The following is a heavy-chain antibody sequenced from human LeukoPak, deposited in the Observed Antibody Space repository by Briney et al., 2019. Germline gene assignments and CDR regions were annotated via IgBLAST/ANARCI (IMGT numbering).Heavy chain of an antibody. CDR2: INPSGGST. J-gene: IGHJ4*02. CDR1: GYTFTSYY. Sequence: ASVKVSCKASGYTFTSYYMHWVRQAPGQGHEWMGIINPSGGSTTYAQKFQGRVTMTRDTSTSTVYMALSSLTPEDTAVYYCARAGYWAASGYATIWGQGTLVTVSS. V-gene: IGHV1-46*03. CDR3: ARAGYWAASGYATI. D-gene: IGHD6-13*01.